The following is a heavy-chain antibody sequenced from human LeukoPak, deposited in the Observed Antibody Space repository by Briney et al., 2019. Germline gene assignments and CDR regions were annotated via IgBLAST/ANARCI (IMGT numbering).Heavy chain of an antibody. CDR1: GGSISSGSYY. V-gene: IGHV4-61*02. J-gene: IGHJ4*02. CDR2: IYTSGST. D-gene: IGHD6-19*01. Sequence: PSETLSLTCTVSGGSISSGSYYWSWIRQPAGKGLEWIGRIYTSGSTNYNPSLKSRVTISVDTSKNQFPLKLSSVTAADTAVYYCARGLYSSGLEYWGQGTLVTVSS. CDR3: ARGLYSSGLEY.